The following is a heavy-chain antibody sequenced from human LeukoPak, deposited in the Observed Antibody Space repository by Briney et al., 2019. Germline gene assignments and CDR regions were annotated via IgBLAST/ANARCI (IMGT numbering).Heavy chain of an antibody. J-gene: IGHJ6*03. Sequence: GGSLRLSCAASGFTFSGFAIHWVRQAPGKGLEWVAVISYDGSNKYYADSVKGRFTISRDNSKNTLYLQMNSLRAEDTAVYYCARVNYYYMDVWGKGTTVTISS. V-gene: IGHV3-30*04. CDR1: GFTFSGFA. CDR3: ARVNYYYMDV. CDR2: ISYDGSNK.